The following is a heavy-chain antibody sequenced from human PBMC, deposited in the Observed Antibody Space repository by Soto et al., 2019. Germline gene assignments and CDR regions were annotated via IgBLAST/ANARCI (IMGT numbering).Heavy chain of an antibody. D-gene: IGHD6-13*01. CDR2: IIPILGIA. CDR1: GGTFSSYT. V-gene: IGHV1-69*02. CDR3: ARMFGIAAAGRGNWFDP. J-gene: IGHJ5*02. Sequence: SVKVSCKASGGTFSSYTISWVRQAPGQGLEWMGRIIPILGIANYAQKFQGRVTITADKSTSTAYMELSSLRSEDTAVYYCARMFGIAAAGRGNWFDPWGQGTLVTVSS.